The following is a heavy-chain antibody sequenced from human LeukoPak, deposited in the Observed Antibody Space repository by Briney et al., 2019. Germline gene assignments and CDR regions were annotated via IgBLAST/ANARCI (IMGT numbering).Heavy chain of an antibody. CDR2: IYHSETT. CDR1: GGSISSVAYY. D-gene: IGHD2-21*01. V-gene: IGHV4-30-2*01. Sequence: SQTLSLTCSVSGGSISSVAYYWSWVRQPPGKGLEWIGYIYHSETTSYNPSLKRRVTLSLDRSTNHFSLKLRSVTAADTALYYCARVDYYSSYAFDIWGHGTMVTVSS. CDR3: ARVDYYSSYAFDI. J-gene: IGHJ3*02.